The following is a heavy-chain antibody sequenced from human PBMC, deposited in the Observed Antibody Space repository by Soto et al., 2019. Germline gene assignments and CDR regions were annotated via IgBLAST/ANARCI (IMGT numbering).Heavy chain of an antibody. CDR2: INPFDGSR. CDR3: SRVDPGETAPFDH. V-gene: IGHV1-46*03. CDR1: GYIFTSYS. D-gene: IGHD3-10*01. Sequence: QVQLVQSGAEVKKPGASVKVSCKASGYIFTSYSIHWVRQAPGQGLEWMGWINPFDGSRMFAQSFQGRVIMTRDTSTSTVYVEVSSLRSEDTAVYYCSRVDPGETAPFDHWGQGTLVTVSS. J-gene: IGHJ4*02.